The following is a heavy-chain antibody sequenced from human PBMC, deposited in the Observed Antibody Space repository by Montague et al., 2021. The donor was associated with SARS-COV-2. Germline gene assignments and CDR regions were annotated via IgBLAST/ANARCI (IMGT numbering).Heavy chain of an antibody. Sequence: SKTLSLTCTVSGGSISSYYWSWIRQPPGKGLEWIGYIYYSGSTNYNPSLKSRVTISVDTSKNQFSLKLSSVTAADTAVYYCARRALGYCSGGSCCSGFDYWGQGTLVTVSS. CDR3: ARRALGYCSGGSCCSGFDY. CDR1: GGSISSYY. D-gene: IGHD2-15*01. J-gene: IGHJ4*02. V-gene: IGHV4-59*08. CDR2: IYYSGST.